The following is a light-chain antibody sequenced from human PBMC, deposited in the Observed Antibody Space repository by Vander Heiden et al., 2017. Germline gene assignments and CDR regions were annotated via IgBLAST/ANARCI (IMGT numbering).Light chain of an antibody. CDR2: WAS. V-gene: IGKV4-1*01. J-gene: IGKJ4*01. CDR1: QSVLYSANNKNY. CDR3: QQYYSTPLT. Sequence: DIVMTQSPDSLAVSLSESAPINCKSSQSVLYSANNKNYLAWYQQKPGQPPKLLIYWASTRESGVPDRFSGSGSGTDFTLTSSSLQAEDVAVYYCQQYYSTPLTFGGGTKVEIK.